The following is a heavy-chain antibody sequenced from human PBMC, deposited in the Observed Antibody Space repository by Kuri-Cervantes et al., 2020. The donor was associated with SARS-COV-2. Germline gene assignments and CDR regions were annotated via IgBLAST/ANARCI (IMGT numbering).Heavy chain of an antibody. Sequence: GGSLRLSCTASGFTLSTYAFSWVRQAPGKGLEWVSFISGTGFNTDYAASVKGRFTVSRDNSKNTLYLQMNSLRAEDTAVYYCAKDFGFRGFYYYYYMDVWGKGTTVTVS. V-gene: IGHV3-23*01. D-gene: IGHD3-10*01. CDR1: GFTLSTYA. CDR2: ISGTGFNT. CDR3: AKDFGFRGFYYYYYMDV. J-gene: IGHJ6*03.